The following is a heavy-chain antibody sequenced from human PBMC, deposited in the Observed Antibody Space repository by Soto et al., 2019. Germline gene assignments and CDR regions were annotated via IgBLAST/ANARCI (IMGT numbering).Heavy chain of an antibody. J-gene: IGHJ1*01. D-gene: IGHD6-25*01. CDR1: GYIFTSYL. CDR2: VYPGDSDT. CDR3: ARGAFRGIAADGPEMY. Sequence: GESLKISFKGSGYIFTSYLIHWVRQMPVKELAWVGIVYPGDSDTRYSPSFQGHVSISADSSSSTAYLQWSSLKASDTAMYYCARGAFRGIAADGPEMYWGRRTQIAVCS. V-gene: IGHV5-51*01.